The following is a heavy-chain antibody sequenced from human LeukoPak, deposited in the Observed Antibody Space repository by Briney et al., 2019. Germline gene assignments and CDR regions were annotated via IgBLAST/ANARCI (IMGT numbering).Heavy chain of an antibody. CDR2: IYSGGST. Sequence: GGSLRLSCAASGFTVSRNYMSWVRQAPGKGLEWVSVIYSGGSTYYADSVRGRFTISRDNSKNTLYLQMNSLRAEDTAVYYCAREVRYFDWLLGDYWGQGTLVTVSS. CDR3: AREVRYFDWLLGDY. J-gene: IGHJ4*02. D-gene: IGHD3-9*01. CDR1: GFTVSRNY. V-gene: IGHV3-53*05.